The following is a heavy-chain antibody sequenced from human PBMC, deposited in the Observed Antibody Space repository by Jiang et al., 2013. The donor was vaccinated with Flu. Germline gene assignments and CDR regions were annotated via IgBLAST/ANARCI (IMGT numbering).Heavy chain of an antibody. J-gene: IGHJ6*03. CDR3: ARSHGELLLRGGHYYYYMDV. Sequence: VQLVESGAEVKKPGSSVKVSCKASGGTFSSYAISWVRQAPGQGLEWMGGIIPIFGTANYAQKFQGRVTITADKSTSTAYMELSSLRSEDTAVYYRARSHGELLLRGGHYYYYMDVWGKGTTVTVSS. CDR1: GGTFSSYA. D-gene: IGHD1-26*01. CDR2: IIPIFGTA. V-gene: IGHV1-69*06.